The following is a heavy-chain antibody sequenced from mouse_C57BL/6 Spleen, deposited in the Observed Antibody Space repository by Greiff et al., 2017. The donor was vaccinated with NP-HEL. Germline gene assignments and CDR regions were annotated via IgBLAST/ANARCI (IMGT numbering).Heavy chain of an antibody. D-gene: IGHD1-1*01. J-gene: IGHJ3*01. CDR1: GFTFSDYG. Sequence: EVQVVESGGGLVKPGGSLKLSCAASGFTFSDYGMHWGRQAPEKWLEWVAYISSGSSTIDYADTVKGRFTISRDNAKNTLFLQMTSRRSEDTARYYCARLTTVVAKGWFAYWGQGTLVIVCA. CDR3: ARLTTVVAKGWFAY. CDR2: ISSGSSTI. V-gene: IGHV5-17*01.